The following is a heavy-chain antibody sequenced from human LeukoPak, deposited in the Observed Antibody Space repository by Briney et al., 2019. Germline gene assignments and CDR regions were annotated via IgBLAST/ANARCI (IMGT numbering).Heavy chain of an antibody. CDR1: GDSVSSNSAA. Sequence: SQTLSLTCAISGDSVSSNSAACNWIRQSPSRGLEWLGRTYYRSKWYNDYAVSVKSRITINPDTSKNQFSLQLNSVTPEDTAVYYCAREPYCTNGVCYTPIDYWGQGTLVTVSS. CDR3: AREPYCTNGVCYTPIDY. V-gene: IGHV6-1*01. J-gene: IGHJ4*02. D-gene: IGHD2-8*01. CDR2: TYYRSKWYN.